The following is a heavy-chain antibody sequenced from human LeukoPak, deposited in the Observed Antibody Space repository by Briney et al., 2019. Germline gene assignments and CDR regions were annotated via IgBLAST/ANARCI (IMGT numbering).Heavy chain of an antibody. CDR3: ARDLRQWLVPYDAFDI. CDR2: IKQDGSEK. Sequence: GGSLRLSCAASGFTFSTYSIDWVRQAPGKGLEWVANIKQDGSEKYYVDSVKGRFTISRDNAKNSLYLQMNSLRAEDTAVYYCARDLRQWLVPYDAFDIWGQGTMVTVSS. CDR1: GFTFSTYS. V-gene: IGHV3-7*01. D-gene: IGHD6-19*01. J-gene: IGHJ3*02.